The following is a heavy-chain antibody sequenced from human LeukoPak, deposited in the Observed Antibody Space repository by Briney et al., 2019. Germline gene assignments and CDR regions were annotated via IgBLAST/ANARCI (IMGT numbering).Heavy chain of an antibody. CDR2: IYWDDDK. CDR1: GFSLSTSEVG. V-gene: IGHV2-5*02. J-gene: IGHJ4*02. Sequence: SGPTLLKPTPTLTLTCTFSGFSLSTSEVGVGWIRQPPVKALEWLTLIYWDDDKRYSPSLKSRLTITKDTSKNQVVLTTTNMDPVDTATYYCAHSRPGSTIFHYRGQGTLVTVSS. D-gene: IGHD1-7*01. CDR3: AHSRPGSTIFHY.